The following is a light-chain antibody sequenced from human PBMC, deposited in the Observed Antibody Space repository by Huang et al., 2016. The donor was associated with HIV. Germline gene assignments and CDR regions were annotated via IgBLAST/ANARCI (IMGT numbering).Light chain of an antibody. CDR1: QSVSGTY. J-gene: IGKJ2*01. Sequence: ETVLTQSPGTLSLSPGERATLSCRASQSVSGTYLAWYQQRPGQAPRLLIYGSSSRAHGIPSRFRGSGSGTDFTLTISRLEPEDFAVYFCQQYGSSPYTFGQGTKLEIK. CDR3: QQYGSSPYT. CDR2: GSS. V-gene: IGKV3-20*01.